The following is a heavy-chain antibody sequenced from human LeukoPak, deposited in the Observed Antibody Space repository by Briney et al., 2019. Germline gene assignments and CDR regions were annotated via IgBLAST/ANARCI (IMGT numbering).Heavy chain of an antibody. J-gene: IGHJ4*02. D-gene: IGHD6-13*01. CDR2: INSDGSST. CDR3: ARTLYSSSWYILDFDY. CDR1: GFTFSSYW. Sequence: PGGSLRLSCAASGFTFSSYWMHWVRQAPGKGLVWVSRINSDGSSTSYADSVKGRFTISRDNAKNTLYLQMNSLRAEDTAVCYCARTLYSSSWYILDFDYWGQGTLVTVSS. V-gene: IGHV3-74*01.